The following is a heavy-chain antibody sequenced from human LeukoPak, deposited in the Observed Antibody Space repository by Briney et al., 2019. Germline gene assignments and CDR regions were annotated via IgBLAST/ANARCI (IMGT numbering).Heavy chain of an antibody. CDR2: VHKSGST. CDR3: AREIVGAPTPGAY. V-gene: IGHV4-4*02. J-gene: IGHJ4*02. D-gene: IGHD1-26*01. CDR1: TDSTTSNW. Sequence: SETLSLTCAASTDSTTSNWWSWVRQPPGKGLEWIGEVHKSGSTNYYPSLQSRVTISIDKSKNQIALELTSVTAADTAVYYCAREIVGAPTPGAYWGQGILVTVSS.